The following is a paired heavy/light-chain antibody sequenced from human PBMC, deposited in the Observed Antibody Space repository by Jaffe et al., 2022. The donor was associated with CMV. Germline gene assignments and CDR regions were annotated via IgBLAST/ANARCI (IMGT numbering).Heavy chain of an antibody. J-gene: IGHJ5*02. CDR1: GYTFTHSP. V-gene: IGHV1-3*01. CDR3: AKEGSGFVGGVDWGWFDP. CDR2: INAGKGHT. Sequence: QVQLVQSGAEVKTPGASVKISCKTSGYTFTHSPIHWVRQAPGRNLEWMGWINAGKGHTKYRQRFQDRLTITADTSANTAYMELSRLTSEDTALYFCAKEGSGFVGGVDWGWFDPWGQGTVVTVSS. D-gene: IGHD7-27*01.
Light chain of an antibody. CDR2: GAA. CDR1: QSLSVDS. Sequence: EIVLTQSPDTLSLSPGERATLSCRASQSLSVDSLAWYQQKPGQPPRLLIYGAARRATGFPDRFSGSGSGTDFTLTISRLEPEDFAVYYCQQYGSSPSTFGQGTRLEIK. V-gene: IGKV3-20*01. CDR3: QQYGSSPST. J-gene: IGKJ2*01.